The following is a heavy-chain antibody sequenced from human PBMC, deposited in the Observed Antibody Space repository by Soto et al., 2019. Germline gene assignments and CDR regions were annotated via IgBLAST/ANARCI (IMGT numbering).Heavy chain of an antibody. CDR2: IIPIFGTA. CDR3: ARKHCSSTSCYNFGMDV. Sequence: SVKVSCKASGGTFSSYAISWVRQAPGQGLEWMGGIIPIFGTANYAQKFQGRVTITADESTSTAYMELSSLRSEDTAVYYCARKHCSSTSCYNFGMDVWGQGTTVTVSS. D-gene: IGHD2-2*02. J-gene: IGHJ6*02. V-gene: IGHV1-69*13. CDR1: GGTFSSYA.